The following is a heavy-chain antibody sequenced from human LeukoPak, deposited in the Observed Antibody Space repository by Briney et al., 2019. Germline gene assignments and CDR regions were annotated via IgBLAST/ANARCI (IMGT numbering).Heavy chain of an antibody. CDR3: ARSIAARSYFDY. V-gene: IGHV3-30*04. CDR1: GFTFSSYA. J-gene: IGHJ4*02. CDR2: ISYDGSNK. D-gene: IGHD6-6*01. Sequence: GGSLRLSCAASGFTFSSYAMHWVLQAPGKGLEWVAVISYDGSNKYYADSVKGRFTISRDNSKNTLYLQMNSLRAEDTAVYYCARSIAARSYFDYWGQGTLVTVSS.